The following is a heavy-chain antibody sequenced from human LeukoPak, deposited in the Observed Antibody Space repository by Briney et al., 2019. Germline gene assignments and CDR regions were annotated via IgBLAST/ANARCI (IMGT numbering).Heavy chain of an antibody. CDR2: ISTYNGNT. CDR1: GFTFTSYG. V-gene: IGHV1-18*01. J-gene: IGHJ4*02. Sequence: ASVKVSCKASGFTFTSYGFSWVRRAPGQGLERMGWISTYNGNTIYAEKLQGRVTMTTDTSTSTAYLELRSLRSDDTAVYYCARKALNLGALGYWGQGTLVTVSS. CDR3: ARKALNLGALGY. D-gene: IGHD3-16*01.